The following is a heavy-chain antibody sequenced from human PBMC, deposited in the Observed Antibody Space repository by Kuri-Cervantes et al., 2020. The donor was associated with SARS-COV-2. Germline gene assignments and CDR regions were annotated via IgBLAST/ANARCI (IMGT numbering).Heavy chain of an antibody. CDR3: ARDLAGGYGSGSEFDY. D-gene: IGHD3-10*01. CDR2: ISGGST. CDR1: GFTVSSNE. J-gene: IGHJ4*02. Sequence: GESLKISCAASGFTVSSNEMSWVRQAPGKGLEWVSSISGGSTYYADSRKGRFTISRDNSKNTLYLQMNSLRAEDTAVYYCARDLAGGYGSGSEFDYWGQGTLVTVSS. V-gene: IGHV3-38-3*01.